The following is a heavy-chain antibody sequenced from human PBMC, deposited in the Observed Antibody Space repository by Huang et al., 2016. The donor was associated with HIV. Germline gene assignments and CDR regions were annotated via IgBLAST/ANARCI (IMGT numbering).Heavy chain of an antibody. CDR1: GYTFSSHA. CDR3: ARDPLDIRRHFDF. D-gene: IGHD3-3*01. Sequence: QVQLVQSGAEVKKPGTSVKVSCKTSGYTFSSHALHWLRQAPGQRIEWMGVSNGGNGDTKYSQKFQGRVTITSDTSANIGYMELNSLLSEDTAVYYCARDPLDIRRHFDFWGQGSLVTVSS. J-gene: IGHJ4*02. V-gene: IGHV1-3*01. CDR2: SNGGNGDT.